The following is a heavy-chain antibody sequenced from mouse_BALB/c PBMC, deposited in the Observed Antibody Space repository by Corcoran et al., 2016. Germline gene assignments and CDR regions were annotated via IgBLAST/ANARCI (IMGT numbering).Heavy chain of an antibody. J-gene: IGHJ1*01. CDR3: ARGSGNYDV. CDR1: GFNIKDTY. CDR2: LDPANGNT. D-gene: IGHD1-3*01. Sequence: EVQLQQSGAELVKPGASVKLSCTASGFNIKDTYMHWVKQRPEQGLEWIGRLDPANGNTKYDPKFQGKATITADTSSNTAYRQLSSLTSEDTAGYDCARGSGNYDVWGAGTTVTVSS. V-gene: IGHV14-3*02.